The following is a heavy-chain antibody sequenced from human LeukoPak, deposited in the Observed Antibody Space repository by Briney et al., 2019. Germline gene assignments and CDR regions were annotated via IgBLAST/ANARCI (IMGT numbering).Heavy chain of an antibody. D-gene: IGHD4-17*01. CDR1: GGSISSGSYY. J-gene: IGHJ5*02. V-gene: IGHV4-61*02. CDR3: ARARLDYGDYEGGNWFDP. CDR2: IYTSGST. Sequence: PSQTLSLTCTVSGGSISSGSYYWSWIRQPAGKGLEWIGRIYTSGSTNYNPSLKSRVTMSVDTSKNQFSLKLSSVTAADTAVYYCARARLDYGDYEGGNWFDPWGQGTLVTVSS.